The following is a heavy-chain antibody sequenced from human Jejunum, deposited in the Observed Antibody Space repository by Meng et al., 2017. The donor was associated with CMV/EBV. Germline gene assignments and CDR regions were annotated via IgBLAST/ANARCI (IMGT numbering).Heavy chain of an antibody. CDR1: EFSVIRNN. Sequence: RSCTASEFSVIRNNMTWVRQAPGKGLEWVSAIYSGESTYYADSVKGRFTISRDNSKNTLYLQMNSLRAEDTAVYYCAKKYSGSFDYWGQGTLVTVSS. CDR3: AKKYSGSFDY. J-gene: IGHJ4*02. D-gene: IGHD1-26*01. V-gene: IGHV3-53*01. CDR2: IYSGEST.